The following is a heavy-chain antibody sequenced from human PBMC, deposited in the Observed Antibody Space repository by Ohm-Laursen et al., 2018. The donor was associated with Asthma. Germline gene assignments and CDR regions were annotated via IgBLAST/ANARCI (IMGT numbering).Heavy chain of an antibody. Sequence: GTLSLTCTVSGGSISSSSYYWGWIRQPPGKGLEWIGSIYYSGSTYYNPSLKSRVTISVDTSKNQFSLKLSSVTAADTAVYYCASRSTSPWGMDVWGQGTTVTVSS. CDR1: GGSISSSSYY. CDR2: IYYSGST. CDR3: ASRSTSPWGMDV. V-gene: IGHV4-39*01. J-gene: IGHJ6*02. D-gene: IGHD2-2*01.